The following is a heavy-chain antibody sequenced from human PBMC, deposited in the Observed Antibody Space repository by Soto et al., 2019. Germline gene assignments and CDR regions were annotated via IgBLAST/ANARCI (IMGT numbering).Heavy chain of an antibody. Sequence: ASVKVSCKASVYTFTGYYMHWVRQAPRQGLEWMGWINPNSGGTNYAQKFQGRVTMTRDTSISTAYMELSRLRSDDTAVYYCASDPPRMTTLTSVDYWGQGTLVTVSS. CDR2: INPNSGGT. CDR1: VYTFTGYY. J-gene: IGHJ4*02. V-gene: IGHV1-2*02. D-gene: IGHD4-17*01. CDR3: ASDPPRMTTLTSVDY.